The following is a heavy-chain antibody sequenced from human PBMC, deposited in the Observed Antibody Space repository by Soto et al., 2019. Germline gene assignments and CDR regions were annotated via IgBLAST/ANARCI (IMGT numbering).Heavy chain of an antibody. J-gene: IGHJ4*02. CDR2: ITTRGGRT. Sequence: EVQLLESGGGLTQPGGSLGPACAASGFRFSSYALSWVRQAPSPGLEWVSSITTRGGRTYYADSVRGRFTISRDNAGNTLYLRMNSLRVDDTAMYYCVAEVGGRSFGDWGQGTLVTVSS. V-gene: IGHV3-23*01. CDR1: GFRFSSYA. D-gene: IGHD1-26*01. CDR3: VAEVGGRSFGD.